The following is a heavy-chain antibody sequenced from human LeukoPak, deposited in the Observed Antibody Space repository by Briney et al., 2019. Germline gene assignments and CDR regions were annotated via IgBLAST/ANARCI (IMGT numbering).Heavy chain of an antibody. V-gene: IGHV1-18*01. Sequence: GASVKVSCKASGYTFSNYGISWVRQAPGQGLEWMGWISTYNGKTNYAQNLHGRVTMTTDTSTTTAYMELRSLTSDDTAVYYCARDHGTSQPYYLDYWGQGTLVTVSS. CDR1: GYTFSNYG. CDR2: ISTYNGKT. CDR3: ARDHGTSQPYYLDY. J-gene: IGHJ4*02. D-gene: IGHD6-13*01.